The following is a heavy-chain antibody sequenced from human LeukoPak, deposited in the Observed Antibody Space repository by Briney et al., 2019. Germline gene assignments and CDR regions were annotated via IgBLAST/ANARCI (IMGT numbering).Heavy chain of an antibody. CDR3: TRAPIGAAGPFDF. D-gene: IGHD6-13*01. CDR1: GFTFSSYW. J-gene: IGHJ4*02. V-gene: IGHV3-74*01. CDR2: INSDGSST. Sequence: GGSLRLSCAASGFTFSSYWMHWVRQAPGKGLVWVSRINSDGSSTSYADSVKGRFTISRDNAKNTLYLQMNSLRAEDTAVYYCTRAPIGAAGPFDFWGQGTLVTVSS.